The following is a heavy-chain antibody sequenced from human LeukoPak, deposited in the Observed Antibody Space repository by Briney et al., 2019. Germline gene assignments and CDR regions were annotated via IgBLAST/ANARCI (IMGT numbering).Heavy chain of an antibody. V-gene: IGHV4-59*01. J-gene: IGHJ2*01. CDR2: IYYSGST. CDR1: GGSTSSYY. D-gene: IGHD5-12*01. CDR3: ARGGYGFDL. Sequence: PSETLSLTCTVSGGSTSSYYWSWIRQPPGKGLEWIGYIYYSGSTSYNPSLKSRVTISVDTSKNQFSLKLSSVTAADTAVYYCARGGYGFDLWGRGTLVTVSS.